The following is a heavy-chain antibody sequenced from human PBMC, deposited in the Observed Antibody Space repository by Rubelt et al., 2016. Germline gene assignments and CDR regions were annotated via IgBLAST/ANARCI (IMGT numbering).Heavy chain of an antibody. V-gene: IGHV4-59*08. CDR1: GGSISSYY. CDR2: IYYSGSN. Sequence: GPGLVKPSETLSLTCTVSGGSISSYYWSWIRQPPGKGLEWIGYIYYSGSNNYNPSLKSRVTISVDTSKNQFSLKLNPVTAADTAVYYCARRGSRGAYPTWGQGTLVTVSS. CDR3: ARRGSRGAYPT. D-gene: IGHD3-10*01. J-gene: IGHJ5*02.